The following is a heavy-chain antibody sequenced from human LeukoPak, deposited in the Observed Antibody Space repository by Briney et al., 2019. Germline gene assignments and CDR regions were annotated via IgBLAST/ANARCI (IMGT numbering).Heavy chain of an antibody. CDR1: GFTFSNYA. CDR3: ARQTSGNYYSYVFDI. CDR2: ISGSGGST. D-gene: IGHD1-26*01. J-gene: IGHJ3*02. V-gene: IGHV3-23*01. Sequence: GGSLRLSCAASGFTFSNYAMSWVRQAPGKGLEWVSAISGSGGSTYYADSVKGRFTISRDNSKNTLYLQMTSLRAEDSAVYYCARQTSGNYYSYVFDIWGQGTMVTVSS.